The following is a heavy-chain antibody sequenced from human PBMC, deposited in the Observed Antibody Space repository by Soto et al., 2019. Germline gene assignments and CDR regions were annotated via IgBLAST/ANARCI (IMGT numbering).Heavy chain of an antibody. CDR2: IAADGVDK. CDR1: GFTFSNYA. V-gene: IGHV3-30*18. D-gene: IGHD6-13*01. Sequence: GGSLRLSCAVSGFTFSNYAMHWVRQAPGKGLEWVAVIAADGVDKKYADSVKGRFTISRDNAKNTLSLQMNSLRAEDTALYYCAKDPSRAAAYYFEYWGHGTQVTVSS. CDR3: AKDPSRAAAYYFEY. J-gene: IGHJ4*01.